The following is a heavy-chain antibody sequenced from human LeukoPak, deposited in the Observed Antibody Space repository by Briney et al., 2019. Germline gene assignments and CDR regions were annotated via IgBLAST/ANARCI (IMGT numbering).Heavy chain of an antibody. V-gene: IGHV4-39*07. CDR1: GGSISSNTYY. CDR2: IYYTGNT. CDR3: ARVKEYSYGPGDY. J-gene: IGHJ4*02. D-gene: IGHD5-18*01. Sequence: SETLCVTCTVSGGSISSNTYYWGWLRQPPGKELEWIGTIYYTGNTYYNPSLKGRVTISVDTSNNQFSLKLSFVTAADTAVYYCARVKEYSYGPGDYWGQGSLVTVSS.